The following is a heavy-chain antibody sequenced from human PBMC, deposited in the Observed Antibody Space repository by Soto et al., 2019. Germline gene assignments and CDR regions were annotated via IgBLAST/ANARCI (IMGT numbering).Heavy chain of an antibody. CDR2: IYNSGST. J-gene: IGHJ4*02. D-gene: IGHD6-13*01. V-gene: IGHV4-31*03. Sequence: PSETLSLTCTVSGDSVTSGSYYWSWIRQHPGKGLEWIGYIYNSGSTYYNPSFKSRVTISIDTSENQFSLKLSSVTAADTAVYYWASPLIIAAAEKDYWGKETLVTVSS. CDR1: GDSVTSGSYY. CDR3: ASPLIIAAAEKDY.